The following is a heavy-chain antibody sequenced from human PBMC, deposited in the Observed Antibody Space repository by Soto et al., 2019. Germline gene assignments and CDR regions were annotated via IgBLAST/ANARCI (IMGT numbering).Heavy chain of an antibody. V-gene: IGHV3-23*01. CDR3: GKDKEPAGAWDIDD. D-gene: IGHD2-2*01. J-gene: IGHJ4*01. CDR1: GFTFRSYT. CDR2: ISGGNGDT. Sequence: EVQLLESGGDLVQPGGSLRLSCAASGFTFRSYTMSWVRQAPGKGLEWVSSISGGNGDTFSAYSVTGRFTMSRDISKSTLYLQMNGLRVEDTAIYYCGKDKEPAGAWDIDDWGHGPLVTVS.